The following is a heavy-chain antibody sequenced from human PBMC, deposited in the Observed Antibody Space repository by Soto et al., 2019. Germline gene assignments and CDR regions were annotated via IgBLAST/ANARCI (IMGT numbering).Heavy chain of an antibody. V-gene: IGHV3-30-3*01. D-gene: IGHD6-19*01. CDR1: GFTFSSRA. CDR2: ISYDGSNK. CDR3: ARGHSSGWYYFDY. Sequence: QVQLVESGGGVVQPGRSLRLSCAASGFTFSSRAMHWVRQAPGKGLEWVAVISYDGSNKYYTDSVKGRFTSSRDNSMNTLFLQMNSLRAEDTAVYYCARGHSSGWYYFDYWGQGTLVTVSS. J-gene: IGHJ4*02.